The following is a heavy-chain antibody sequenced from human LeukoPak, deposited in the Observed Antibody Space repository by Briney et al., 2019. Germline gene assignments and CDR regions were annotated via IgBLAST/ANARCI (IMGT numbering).Heavy chain of an antibody. Sequence: SETLSLTCTVSGGSISSSSYYWGWIRQPPGKGLEWIGSIYYSRSTYYNPSLKSRVTISVDTSKNQFSLKLSSVTAADTAVYYCARVPTVTFFDYWGQGTLVTVSS. CDR1: GGSISSSSYY. CDR2: IYYSRST. CDR3: ARVPTVTFFDY. J-gene: IGHJ4*02. D-gene: IGHD4-17*01. V-gene: IGHV4-39*01.